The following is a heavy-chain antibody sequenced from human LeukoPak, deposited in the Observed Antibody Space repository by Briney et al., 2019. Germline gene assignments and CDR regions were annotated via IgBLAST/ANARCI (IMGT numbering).Heavy chain of an antibody. Sequence: SETLSLTCTVSGGSVSSSSYYWGWIRQPPGKGLEWIGSIYYSGRTHYNSSLKSRLTISVDTSKNQFSLKLSTVTAADTAVYYCARLAIRYFDWNAWYFDSWGQGTLVTVSS. CDR1: GGSVSSSSYY. CDR2: IYYSGRT. V-gene: IGHV4-39*01. J-gene: IGHJ4*02. D-gene: IGHD3-9*01. CDR3: ARLAIRYFDWNAWYFDS.